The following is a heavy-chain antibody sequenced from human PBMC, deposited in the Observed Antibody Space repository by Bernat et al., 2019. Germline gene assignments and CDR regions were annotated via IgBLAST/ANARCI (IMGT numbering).Heavy chain of an antibody. CDR2: ISTGASTI. V-gene: IGHV3-11*01. Sequence: QVQLVESGGGLVKPGGSLRLSCAASGVTFSDYYMSWIRQAPGKGLEWVSYISTGASTIYYADSVKGRFTISRDNAKNSLYLQMNSLRAEDTAVYYCARTYCSGGRCYFGAFDIWGRGTMVTVSS. CDR1: GVTFSDYY. D-gene: IGHD2-15*01. CDR3: ARTYCSGGRCYFGAFDI. J-gene: IGHJ3*02.